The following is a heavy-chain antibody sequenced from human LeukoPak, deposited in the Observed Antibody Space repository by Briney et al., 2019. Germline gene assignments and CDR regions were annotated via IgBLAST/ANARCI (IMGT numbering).Heavy chain of an antibody. D-gene: IGHD3-22*01. CDR2: MNTKSGNT. CDR1: GYTFTRYD. V-gene: IGHV1-8*01. Sequence: ASVKVSCKASGYTFTRYDTNWVRQATGQGLEWMGWMNTKSGNTGHAQKFQGRVTISRDTFINTVYMELSSLRSEDTAVYFCARVDGSPDYWGQGTLVTVSS. J-gene: IGHJ4*02. CDR3: ARVDGSPDY.